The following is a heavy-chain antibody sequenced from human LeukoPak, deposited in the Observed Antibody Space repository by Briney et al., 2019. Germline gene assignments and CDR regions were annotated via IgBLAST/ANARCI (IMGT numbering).Heavy chain of an antibody. CDR2: IDPSGGST. J-gene: IGHJ1*01. D-gene: IGHD1-26*01. Sequence: ASVKVSCKASGYSFTSYYMQWLRQAPGQRLEWMGIIDPSGGSTGYAPKFQGRVIMTRDTSTSTVYMDLSSLRSEDTAVYYCARDSSGSYDHWGQGTLVTVYS. CDR1: GYSFTSYY. CDR3: ARDSSGSYDH. V-gene: IGHV1-46*01.